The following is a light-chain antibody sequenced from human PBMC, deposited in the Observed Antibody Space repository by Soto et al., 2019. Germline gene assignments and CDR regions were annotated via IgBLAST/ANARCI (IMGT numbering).Light chain of an antibody. CDR1: QRVSIL. CDR3: QQYNNWPRT. CDR2: GAT. V-gene: IGKV3-15*01. J-gene: IGKJ1*01. Sequence: EIVMTQSPATLSVSPGERATLSCRASQRVSILLAWYQQKPGQAPRLLIHGATTRATGIPARFSGSGSGTEFTLTISSLQSEDFVVYYCQQYNNWPRTFGQGTKVEIK.